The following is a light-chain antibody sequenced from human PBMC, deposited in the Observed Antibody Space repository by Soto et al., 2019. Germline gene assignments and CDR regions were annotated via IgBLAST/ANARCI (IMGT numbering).Light chain of an antibody. J-gene: IGLJ1*01. CDR3: SSYTSSSTLV. Sequence: QSALTQPASVSGSPGQSITISCTGTISDVGGYNLVSWYQQHPGKAPKLMIYEGNKRPSGVSNRFSGSKSGNTASLTISGLQAEDEADYYCSSYTSSSTLVFGTGTKVTVL. CDR2: EGN. V-gene: IGLV2-14*02. CDR1: ISDVGGYNL.